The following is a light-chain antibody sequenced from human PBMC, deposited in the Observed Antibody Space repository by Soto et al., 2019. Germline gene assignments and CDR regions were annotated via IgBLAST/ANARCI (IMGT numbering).Light chain of an antibody. J-gene: IGLJ2*01. CDR2: EVS. Sequence: QSALTQPASVSGSPGQSITISCTGTSSDVGGYNYVSWYQQHPGKAPKVMIFEVSRRPSGVSNRFSGSKSGNTASLTISGLQVEDEADYYCSSYTSSSTRVVFGGGTKLTVL. V-gene: IGLV2-14*01. CDR3: SSYTSSSTRVV. CDR1: SSDVGGYNY.